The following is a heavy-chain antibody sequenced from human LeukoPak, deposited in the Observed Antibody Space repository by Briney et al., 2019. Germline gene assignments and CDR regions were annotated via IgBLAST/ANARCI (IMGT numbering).Heavy chain of an antibody. V-gene: IGHV4-39*07. D-gene: IGHD6-19*01. CDR2: LYYSGNT. J-gene: IGHJ4*02. CDR3: ARVLSRIAVAGYYFDY. CDR1: GGSISSSSYY. Sequence: SETLSLTCTVSGGSISSSSYYWGWIRQPPGKGLEWIGSLYYSGNTYYNPSLKSRVTISVDTSKNQFSLKMSSVTAADTAVYYCARVLSRIAVAGYYFDYWGQGTLVTVSS.